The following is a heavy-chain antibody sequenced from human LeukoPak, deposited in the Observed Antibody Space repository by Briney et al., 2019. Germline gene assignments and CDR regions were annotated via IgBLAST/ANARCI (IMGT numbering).Heavy chain of an antibody. CDR2: ISDDSNYI. CDR3: ANHFACSNTNCPPFDY. V-gene: IGHV3-21*01. D-gene: IGHD2-2*01. J-gene: IGHJ4*02. Sequence: GGSLRLSCAASGFTFRSYSMSWVRQAPGKGLEWVSSISDDSNYIYYADSVEGRFTISRDNAKNSLYLQMNSLRAEDTAVYYCANHFACSNTNCPPFDYWGQGTLVTVSS. CDR1: GFTFRSYS.